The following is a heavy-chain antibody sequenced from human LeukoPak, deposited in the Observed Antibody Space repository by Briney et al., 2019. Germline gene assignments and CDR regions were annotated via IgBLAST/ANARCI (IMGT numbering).Heavy chain of an antibody. V-gene: IGHV4-30-4*01. CDR1: GGSISSGDYY. J-gene: IGHJ6*02. Sequence: PSETLSLTCTVSGGSISSGDYYWSWIRQPPGKGLEWIGYIYYSGSTYYNPSLKSRVTISVGTSKNQFSLKLSSVTAADTAVYYCARDLGIGYCSGGSCYNFYGMDVWGQGTTVTVSS. CDR2: IYYSGST. CDR3: ARDLGIGYCSGGSCYNFYGMDV. D-gene: IGHD2-15*01.